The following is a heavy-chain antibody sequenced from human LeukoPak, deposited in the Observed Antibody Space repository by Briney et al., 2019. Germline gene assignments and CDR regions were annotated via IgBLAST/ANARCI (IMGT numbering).Heavy chain of an antibody. Sequence: GGSLRLSCAASGFTVGSNYMSWVRQAPGKGLEWVSVIYSGGSTYYADSVKGRFTISRDNSKNTLYLQMNSLRAEDTAVYYCAREGYCGGDCWVYGMDVWAKGPRSPSP. CDR1: GFTVGSNY. J-gene: IGHJ6*02. D-gene: IGHD2-21*02. CDR3: AREGYCGGDCWVYGMDV. CDR2: IYSGGST. V-gene: IGHV3-66*01.